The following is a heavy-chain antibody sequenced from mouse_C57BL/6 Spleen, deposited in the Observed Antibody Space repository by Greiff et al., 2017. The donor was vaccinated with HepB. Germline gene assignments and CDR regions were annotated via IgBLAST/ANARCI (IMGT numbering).Heavy chain of an antibody. CDR1: GYTFTDYE. V-gene: IGHV1-15*01. Sequence: VQRVESGAELVRPGASVTLSCKASGYTFTDYEMHWVKQTPVHGLEWIGAIDPETGGTAYNQKFKGKAILTADKSSSTAYMELRSLTSEDSAVYYCTVVAGGYWGQGTSVTVSS. CDR2: IDPETGGT. J-gene: IGHJ4*01. CDR3: TVVAGGY. D-gene: IGHD1-1*01.